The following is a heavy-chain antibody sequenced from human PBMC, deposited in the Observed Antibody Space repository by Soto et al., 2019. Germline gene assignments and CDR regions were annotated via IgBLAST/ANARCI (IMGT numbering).Heavy chain of an antibody. Sequence: XETLSLTCTVARCSVSSGSYYWSWIRQPPGKGLEWIGYIYYSGSTNYNPSLKSRVTISVDTSNNQFSLKLSSVTAADTAVYYCARDTKLGYRSGGSCYHYYYYYGMDVWGQGTTVTVSS. V-gene: IGHV4-61*01. J-gene: IGHJ6*02. CDR2: IYYSGST. CDR3: ARDTKLGYRSGGSCYHYYYYYGMDV. D-gene: IGHD2-15*01. CDR1: RCSVSSGSYY.